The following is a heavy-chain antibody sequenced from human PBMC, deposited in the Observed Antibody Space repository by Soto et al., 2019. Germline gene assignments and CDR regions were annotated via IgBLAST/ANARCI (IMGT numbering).Heavy chain of an antibody. D-gene: IGHD3-3*01. V-gene: IGHV4-38-2*02. J-gene: IGHJ6*02. CDR1: GYSISSGYY. Sequence: SETLSLTCAVSGYSISSGYYWGWIRQPPGKGLEWIGSIYHSGSTYYNPSLKSRVTISVDTSKNQFSLKLSSVTAADTAVYYCARDGVLRFLEWLPYYYGMDVWGQGTTVTVS. CDR3: ARDGVLRFLEWLPYYYGMDV. CDR2: IYHSGST.